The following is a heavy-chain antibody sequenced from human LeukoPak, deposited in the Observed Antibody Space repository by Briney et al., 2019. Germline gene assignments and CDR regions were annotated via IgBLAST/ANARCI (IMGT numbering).Heavy chain of an antibody. D-gene: IGHD3-10*01. CDR1: GYTFTSYG. V-gene: IGHV1-18*01. Sequence: GASVKVPCKASGYTFTSYGISWVRQAPGQGLEWMGWISAYNGNTNYAQKLQGRVTMTTDTSTSTAYMELRSLRSDDTAVYYCAREVEYYGSGSYFGYWGQGTLVTVSS. CDR3: AREVEYYGSGSYFGY. CDR2: ISAYNGNT. J-gene: IGHJ4*02.